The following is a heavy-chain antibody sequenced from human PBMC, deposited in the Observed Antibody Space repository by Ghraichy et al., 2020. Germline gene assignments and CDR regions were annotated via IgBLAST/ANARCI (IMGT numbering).Heavy chain of an antibody. V-gene: IGHV3-7*01. D-gene: IGHD3-22*01. CDR2: IKQDGSEQ. Sequence: GGSLRLSCAASGFTFGTYWMSWVRQAPGKGLEWVANIKQDGSEQYYMDFVKGRFTISRDNAKNLLYVQMNSLRAEDTAVYYCARTPHDSSGYYYFFDYWGQGTLVTVSS. CDR1: GFTFGTYW. J-gene: IGHJ4*02. CDR3: ARTPHDSSGYYYFFDY.